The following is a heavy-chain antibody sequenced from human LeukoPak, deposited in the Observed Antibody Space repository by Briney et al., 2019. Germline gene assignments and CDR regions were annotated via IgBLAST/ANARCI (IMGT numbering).Heavy chain of an antibody. CDR3: ANAGYSSGWYESYYYGMDV. CDR1: GFTFSSYA. J-gene: IGHJ6*02. Sequence: PGGSLRLSCAASGFTFSSYAMSWVRQAPGKGLEWVLAISGSGGSTYYADSVKGRFTISRDNSKNTLYLQMNSLRAEDTAVYYCANAGYSSGWYESYYYGMDVWGQGTTVTVSS. D-gene: IGHD6-19*01. V-gene: IGHV3-23*01. CDR2: ISGSGGST.